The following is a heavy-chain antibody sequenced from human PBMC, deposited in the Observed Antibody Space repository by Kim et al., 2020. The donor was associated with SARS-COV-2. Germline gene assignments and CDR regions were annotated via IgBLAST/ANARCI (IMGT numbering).Heavy chain of an antibody. Sequence: GGSLRLSCAASGFTFSRYDLHWVRQGTGKGLEWVSGIGTVGDTYYPDSVKGRFTISRDTAKNSFYLQMSGLTAEDTAVYYCARADYNAAGRWFDPWGQGSLVIVSS. V-gene: IGHV3-13*01. CDR1: GFTFSRYD. CDR3: ARADYNAAGRWFDP. CDR2: IGTVGDT. J-gene: IGHJ5*02. D-gene: IGHD4-4*01.